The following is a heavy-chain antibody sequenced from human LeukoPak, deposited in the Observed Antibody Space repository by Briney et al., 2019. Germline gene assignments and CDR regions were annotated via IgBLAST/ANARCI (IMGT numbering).Heavy chain of an antibody. Sequence: SETLSLTCTVSGGSIRSYYWNWIRQPPGKGLEWIGYIHYSGSTHYNPSLKSRVTISVDTSKNQFSLKLSAVAAADTAMYYWARDKVSGDHWGQGTLVTVSS. CDR3: ARDKVSGDH. J-gene: IGHJ4*02. CDR1: GGSIRSYY. CDR2: IHYSGST. V-gene: IGHV4-59*01.